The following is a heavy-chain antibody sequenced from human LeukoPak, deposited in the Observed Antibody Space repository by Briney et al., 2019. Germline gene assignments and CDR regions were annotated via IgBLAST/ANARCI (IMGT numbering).Heavy chain of an antibody. CDR3: TITGGPTVTAFDL. CDR1: GFIFSNYW. D-gene: IGHD4-17*01. V-gene: IGHV3-7*02. CDR2: INHDGGDK. J-gene: IGHJ4*02. Sequence: GRSLRLSCVPSGFIFSNYWMRWVRQAAGEGLEWVANINHDGGDKNYVDSVKGRFTISRDNTKSSLYLQMNSLRVEDTAVYFCTITGGPTVTAFDLWGQGILVTVSS.